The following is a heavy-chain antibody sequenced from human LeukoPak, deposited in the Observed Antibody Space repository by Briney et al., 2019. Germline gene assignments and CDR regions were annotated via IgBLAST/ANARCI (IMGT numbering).Heavy chain of an antibody. Sequence: SETLSLTCTVSGGSISGFYWSWIRQPAGKGLEWIGYIYYSGSTNYNPSLKSRVTISVDTSKNQFSLKLSSVTAADTAVYYCASHSGYDFSYFYYWGQGTLVTVSS. CDR2: IYYSGST. CDR3: ASHSGYDFSYFYY. J-gene: IGHJ4*02. CDR1: GGSISGFY. V-gene: IGHV4-59*01. D-gene: IGHD5-12*01.